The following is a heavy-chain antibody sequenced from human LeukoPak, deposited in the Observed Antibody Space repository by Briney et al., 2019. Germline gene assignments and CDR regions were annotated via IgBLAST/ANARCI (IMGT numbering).Heavy chain of an antibody. Sequence: EASVKVSCKASGYTFTSYGISWVRQAPGQGLEWMGWINPNSGGTNYAQKFQGRVTMTRDTSISTAYMELSRLKSDDTAVYYCARSGRYCSSTSCSNDAFDIWGQGTMVTVSS. CDR2: INPNSGGT. D-gene: IGHD2-2*01. CDR1: GYTFTSYG. CDR3: ARSGRYCSSTSCSNDAFDI. V-gene: IGHV1-2*02. J-gene: IGHJ3*02.